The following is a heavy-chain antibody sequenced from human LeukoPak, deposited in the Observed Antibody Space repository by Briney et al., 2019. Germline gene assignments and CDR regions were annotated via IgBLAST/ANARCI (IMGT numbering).Heavy chain of an antibody. Sequence: PSETLPLTCAVYGGSFSGYYWSWIRQPPGKGLEWIGEINHSGSTNYNPSLKSRVTISVDTSKNQFSLKLSSVTAADTAVYYCARVSEGDYVDYWGQGTLVTVSS. CDR1: GGSFSGYY. CDR3: ARVSEGDYVDY. V-gene: IGHV4-34*01. J-gene: IGHJ4*02. CDR2: INHSGST.